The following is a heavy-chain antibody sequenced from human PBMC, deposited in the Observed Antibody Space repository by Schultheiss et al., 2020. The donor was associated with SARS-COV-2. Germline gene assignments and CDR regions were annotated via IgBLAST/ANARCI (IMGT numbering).Heavy chain of an antibody. D-gene: IGHD3-22*01. Sequence: SETLSLTCAVYGGSFSGYYCSWIRQPPGKGLEWIGEINHSGSTNYNPSLKSRVTISVDTSKNQFSLKLSSVTAADTAVYYCARHGSYYYDSSGPYGGFDYWGQGTLVTVSS. CDR3: ARHGSYYYDSSGPYGGFDY. CDR2: INHSGST. V-gene: IGHV4-34*01. J-gene: IGHJ4*02. CDR1: GGSFSGYY.